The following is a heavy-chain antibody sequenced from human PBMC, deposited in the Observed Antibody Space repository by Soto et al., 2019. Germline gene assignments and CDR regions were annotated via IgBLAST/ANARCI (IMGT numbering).Heavy chain of an antibody. CDR2: IIPIFGTA. D-gene: IGHD2-2*01. Sequence: QVQLVQSGAEVKKPGSSVKVSCKASGGTFSSYAISWVRQAPGQGLEWMGGIIPIFGTANYAQKFQGRVTITADESTSTAYMELSSLRSEDTAVYYCARVREYCSSTRCSSGGLDYWGQGTLVTVSS. V-gene: IGHV1-69*01. J-gene: IGHJ4*02. CDR1: GGTFSSYA. CDR3: ARVREYCSSTRCSSGGLDY.